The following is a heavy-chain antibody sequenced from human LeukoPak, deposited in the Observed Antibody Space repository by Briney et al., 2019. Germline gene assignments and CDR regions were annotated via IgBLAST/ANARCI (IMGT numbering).Heavy chain of an antibody. Sequence: GGSLRLSCAASGFIFSNYALMWLRQSPGKGLEWVSAIRGSGGGTFYADSVKGRFTISRDNSRNTLYLQMNGLRAEDTAVYYCARDPNGDYIGAFDMWGRGTLVTVSS. CDR2: IRGSGGGT. V-gene: IGHV3-23*01. J-gene: IGHJ3*02. CDR1: GFIFSNYA. CDR3: ARDPNGDYIGAFDM. D-gene: IGHD4-17*01.